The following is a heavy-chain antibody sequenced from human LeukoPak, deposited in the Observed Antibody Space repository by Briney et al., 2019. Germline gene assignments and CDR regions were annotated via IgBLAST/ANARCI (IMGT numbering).Heavy chain of an antibody. Sequence: SETLSLTCAVYGGSFSSYYWSWIRQPPGKGLEWIGYIYYSGSTNYNPSLKSRVTISVDTSKNQFSLKLSSVTAADTAVYYCARGWVYYDSSGLDYWGQGTLVTVSS. CDR3: ARGWVYYDSSGLDY. J-gene: IGHJ4*02. CDR2: IYYSGST. CDR1: GGSFSSYY. V-gene: IGHV4-59*01. D-gene: IGHD3-22*01.